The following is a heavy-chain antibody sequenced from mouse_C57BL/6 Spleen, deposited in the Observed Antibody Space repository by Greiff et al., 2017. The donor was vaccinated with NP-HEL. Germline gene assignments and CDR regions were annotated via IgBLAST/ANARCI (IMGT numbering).Heavy chain of an antibody. V-gene: IGHV5-9*01. D-gene: IGHD1-1*01. CDR1: GFTFSSYT. Sequence: EVMLVESGGGLVKPGGSLKLSCAASGFTFSSYTMSWVRQTPEKRLEWVATISGGGGNTYYPDSVKGRSTISRDNAKNTLNLQMSSLRAEDTALYYCARERDYYGSSYGFAYWGQGTLVTVSA. J-gene: IGHJ3*01. CDR3: ARERDYYGSSYGFAY. CDR2: ISGGGGNT.